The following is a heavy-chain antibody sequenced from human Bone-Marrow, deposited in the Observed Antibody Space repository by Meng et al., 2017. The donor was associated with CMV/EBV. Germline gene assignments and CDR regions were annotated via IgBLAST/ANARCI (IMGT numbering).Heavy chain of an antibody. Sequence: SVKVSCKAFGGTFSSYAISWVRQAPGQGLEWMGGIIPIFGTANYAQKFQGRVTITTDECTSTAYMELCSLRSEDTAVYYCASSFVRSVHLNKPYRYYFDYWGQGTLVTVSS. CDR2: IIPIFGTA. V-gene: IGHV1-69*05. CDR3: ASSFVRSVHLNKPYRYYFDY. D-gene: IGHD1-14*01. J-gene: IGHJ4*02. CDR1: GGTFSSYA.